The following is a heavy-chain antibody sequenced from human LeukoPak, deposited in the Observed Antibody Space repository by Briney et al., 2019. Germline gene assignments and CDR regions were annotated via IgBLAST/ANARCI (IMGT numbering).Heavy chain of an antibody. J-gene: IGHJ4*02. CDR2: IYYSGST. V-gene: IGHV4-31*03. CDR3: AKDSPLVGYTSGWSSNSFDH. D-gene: IGHD6-19*01. Sequence: SETLSLTCTVSGGSISSGGYYWSWIRQHPGKGLEWIGYIYYSGSTYYNPSLKSRVTRSVDTSKNQFSLKLSSVTAADTAVYYCAKDSPLVGYTSGWSSNSFDHWGQGTLVTVSS. CDR1: GGSISSGGYY.